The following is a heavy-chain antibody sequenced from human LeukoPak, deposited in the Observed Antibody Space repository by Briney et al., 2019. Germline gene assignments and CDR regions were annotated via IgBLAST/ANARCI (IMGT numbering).Heavy chain of an antibody. CDR2: IKQDGSEK. J-gene: IGHJ4*02. D-gene: IGHD3-10*01. V-gene: IGHV3-7*03. CDR1: GFTFSSYW. Sequence: GGSLRLSCAASGFTFSSYWMSWVRQAPGKGLEWVANIKQDGSEKYYVDSVKGRFTISRDNAKNSLYLQMNSLRAEDTAVYYCARDYYYGSGNYGTPFGYWGQGTVVIVSS. CDR3: ARDYYYGSGNYGTPFGY.